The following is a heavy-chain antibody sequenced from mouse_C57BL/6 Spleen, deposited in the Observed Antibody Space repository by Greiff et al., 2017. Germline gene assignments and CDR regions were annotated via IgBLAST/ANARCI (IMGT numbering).Heavy chain of an antibody. J-gene: IGHJ4*01. CDR2: IFPGSGST. CDR1: GYTFTDYY. D-gene: IGHD2-2*01. Sequence: VQLQQSGPEPVKPGASVKISCKASGYTFTDYYINWVKQRPGQGLEWIGWIFPGSGSTYYNEKFKGKATLTVDKSSSTAYMLLSSLTSEDSAVYFCARWTMVTQGAMDYWGQGTSVTVSS. CDR3: ARWTMVTQGAMDY. V-gene: IGHV1-75*01.